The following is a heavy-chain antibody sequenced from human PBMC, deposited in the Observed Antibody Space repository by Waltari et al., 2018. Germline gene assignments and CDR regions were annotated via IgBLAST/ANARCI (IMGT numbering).Heavy chain of an antibody. CDR3: ARASYYDFWSGYWGEDYFDY. D-gene: IGHD3-3*01. J-gene: IGHJ4*02. CDR2: IYYSGNT. V-gene: IGHV4-39*07. Sequence: QLQLQESGPGLVKPLKTLSLTCTVSGGSISSSSYYWGWIRPPPGKGLEWIGSIYYSGNTYYNPSLKSRVTISVDTSKNQFSLKLSSVTAADTAVYYCARASYYDFWSGYWGEDYFDYWGQGTLVTVSS. CDR1: GGSISSSSYY.